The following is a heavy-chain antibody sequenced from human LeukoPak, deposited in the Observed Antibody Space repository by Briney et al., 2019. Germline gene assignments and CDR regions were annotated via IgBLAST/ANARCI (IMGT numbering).Heavy chain of an antibody. V-gene: IGHV1-46*01. J-gene: IGHJ5*02. CDR3: TRWRGGSVWFDP. CDR1: GYTFTSYS. D-gene: IGHD2-15*01. CDR2: INPRGGST. Sequence: ASVKVPCKASGYTFTSYSMHWVRQAPGQGLEWMGIINPRGGSTSYAQKFQGRVTMTRDTSTSTVYMELSSLRSEDTAVYYCTRWRGGSVWFDPWGQGTLVTVSS.